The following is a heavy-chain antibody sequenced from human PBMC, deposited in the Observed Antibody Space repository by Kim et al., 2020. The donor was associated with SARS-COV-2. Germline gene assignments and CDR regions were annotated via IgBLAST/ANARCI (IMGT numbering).Heavy chain of an antibody. Sequence: GGSLRLSCAASGFTFGDYAMHWVRQAPGKGLEWVSGISWNSGSIGYADSVKGRFTISRDNAKNSLYLQMNSLRAEDTALYYCAKDPLSSDFFPSIFGVVITKNNWFDPWGQGTLVTVSS. CDR2: ISWNSGSI. CDR3: AKDPLSSDFFPSIFGVVITKNNWFDP. V-gene: IGHV3-9*01. J-gene: IGHJ5*02. D-gene: IGHD3-3*01. CDR1: GFTFGDYA.